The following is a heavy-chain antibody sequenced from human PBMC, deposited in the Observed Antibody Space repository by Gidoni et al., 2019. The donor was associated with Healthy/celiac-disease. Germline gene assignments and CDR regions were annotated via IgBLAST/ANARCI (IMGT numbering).Heavy chain of an antibody. V-gene: IGHV4-39*01. Sequence: QLQLQESGPGLVKPSETLSLTCPVSGGSIRRSSYYWGWIRQPPGKGLEWIGSFYYSGSTYYNPSLTSRVTISVDTSKNQFSLKLSSVTAADTAVYYCARHGDIVATEVWFDPWGQGTLVTVSS. CDR2: FYYSGST. D-gene: IGHD5-12*01. CDR1: GGSIRRSSYY. J-gene: IGHJ5*02. CDR3: ARHGDIVATEVWFDP.